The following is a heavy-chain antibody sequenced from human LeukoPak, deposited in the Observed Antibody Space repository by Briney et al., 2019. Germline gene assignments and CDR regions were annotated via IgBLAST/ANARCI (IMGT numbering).Heavy chain of an antibody. Sequence: ASVKVSCKASGYSFTGHYMHWVRQAPGQGLEWMGWINPKSGGTDYAQKFQGRVTMTRDTSISTAYMDMSSLRSDDTAVYYCARNLWFGESSDAFDMWGQGTMVTVSS. CDR2: INPKSGGT. CDR1: GYSFTGHY. D-gene: IGHD3-10*01. V-gene: IGHV1-2*02. J-gene: IGHJ3*02. CDR3: ARNLWFGESSDAFDM.